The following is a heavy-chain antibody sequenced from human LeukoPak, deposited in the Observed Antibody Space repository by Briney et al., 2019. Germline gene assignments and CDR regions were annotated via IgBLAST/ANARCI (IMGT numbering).Heavy chain of an antibody. Sequence: PSETLSLTCTVSGGSISSGSYYWSWIRQPAGKGLEWIGLIYNSGITNYNPSLKSRVIMSVDTSKNQFSLKLSSVTAADTAVYFYARAKYCSSTSCYTPFEYWGQGTLVTVSS. J-gene: IGHJ4*02. CDR1: GGSISSGSYY. D-gene: IGHD2-2*02. CDR2: IYNSGIT. CDR3: ARAKYCSSTSCYTPFEY. V-gene: IGHV4-61*02.